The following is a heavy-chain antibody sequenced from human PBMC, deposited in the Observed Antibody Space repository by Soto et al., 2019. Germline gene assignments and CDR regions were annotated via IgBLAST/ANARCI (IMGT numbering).Heavy chain of an antibody. Sequence: GGSLRLSCAASGFTFNNYGMSWVRQAPGKGLEWVSSISSSGGNTYHADSVKGRFTISRDNSKNTLYLQMNSLRADDTAVYYCAKMLILRYFDWPWGQGTLVTVSS. J-gene: IGHJ4*02. V-gene: IGHV3-23*01. CDR1: GFTFNNYG. D-gene: IGHD3-9*01. CDR3: AKMLILRYFDWP. CDR2: ISSSGGNT.